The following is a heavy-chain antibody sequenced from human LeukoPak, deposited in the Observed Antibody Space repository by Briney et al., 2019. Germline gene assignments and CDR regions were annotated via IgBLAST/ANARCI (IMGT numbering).Heavy chain of an antibody. D-gene: IGHD3-10*01. CDR2: IKQDGGEK. CDR1: GFSFSNYW. Sequence: PGGSLRLSCAASGFSFSNYWMSWVRQAPGKGLEWVANIKQDGGEKYYVDSVKGRFTISRDNAKNSLYLQMSSLRAEDTAVYYCARVDSGTSGSFDYWGQGTLVTVSS. CDR3: ARVDSGTSGSFDY. J-gene: IGHJ4*02. V-gene: IGHV3-7*04.